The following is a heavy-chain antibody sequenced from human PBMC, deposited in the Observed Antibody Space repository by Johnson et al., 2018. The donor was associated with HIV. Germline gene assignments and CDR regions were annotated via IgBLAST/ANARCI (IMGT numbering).Heavy chain of an antibody. J-gene: IGHJ3*02. D-gene: IGHD2-15*01. CDR1: GFTFSDYY. V-gene: IGHV3-11*04. Sequence: QVQLVESGGGVVQTGRSLRLSCAASGFTFSDYYMSWIRQAPGKGLEWVSYISSSFSTIYYADSVKGRVSNSRDNSNNTLYMEINSLRAEDTALYYCAKSGGHCIGGMCYDAFDIWGQGTMVTVSS. CDR2: ISSSFSTI. CDR3: AKSGGHCIGGMCYDAFDI.